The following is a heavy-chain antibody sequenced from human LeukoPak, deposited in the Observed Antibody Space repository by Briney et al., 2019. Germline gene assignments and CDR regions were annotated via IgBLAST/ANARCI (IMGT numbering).Heavy chain of an antibody. J-gene: IGHJ5*02. CDR3: ARVAGWHWFDP. Sequence: GGPLTLPCAASGFTFSRYDMTWLRQAPGRALEGVSSIRPSGDNTYYGDSVKGRFTISRDNSKNTVYLQMNNMRVDDTAVYYCARVAGWHWFDPWGQGTLVTVSS. CDR1: GFTFSRYD. V-gene: IGHV3-23*01. CDR2: IRPSGDNT. D-gene: IGHD6-19*01.